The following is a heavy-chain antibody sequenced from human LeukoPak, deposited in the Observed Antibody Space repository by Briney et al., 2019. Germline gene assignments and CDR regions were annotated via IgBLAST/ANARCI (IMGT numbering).Heavy chain of an antibody. Sequence: GGSLXXXXXAXXFTFSSYSXNWVGQAPGKGLEGVSSISSSSRYIYYADSVKGRFTISRDNAKNSLYLQMNSLRAEDTAVYYCARDKRFDPWGQGTLVTVSS. CDR3: ARDKRFDP. CDR2: ISSSSRYI. CDR1: XFTFSSYS. J-gene: IGHJ5*02. V-gene: IGHV3-21*01.